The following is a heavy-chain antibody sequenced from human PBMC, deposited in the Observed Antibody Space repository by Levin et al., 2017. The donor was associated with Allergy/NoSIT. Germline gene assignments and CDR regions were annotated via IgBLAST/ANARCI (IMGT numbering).Heavy chain of an antibody. CDR1: GFIVSNNY. CDR3: ARDQLRRGAD. Sequence: GESLKISCAASGFIVSNNYMNWVRPAPGKGLEWVSVIYSGGSTYYADSVKGRFTISRDNSKNTLYLQMNGLRAEDTAVYYCARDQLRRGADWGQGTLVTVSS. CDR2: IYSGGST. D-gene: IGHD6-6*01. J-gene: IGHJ4*02. V-gene: IGHV3-53*01.